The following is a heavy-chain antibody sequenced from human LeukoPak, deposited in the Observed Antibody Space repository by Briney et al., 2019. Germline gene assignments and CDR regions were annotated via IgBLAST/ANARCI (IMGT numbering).Heavy chain of an antibody. V-gene: IGHV3-30*18. Sequence: GGSLRLSCTASGFTFSSYGMHWVRQAPGKGLEWVAVISYDVSDKYYADSVKGRFTISRDNSKNTLYLQMNSLRAEDTAVYFCAKERMYNGSYLLGPPPDYWGQGTLVTVSS. CDR3: AKERMYNGSYLLGPPPDY. J-gene: IGHJ4*02. D-gene: IGHD1-26*01. CDR2: ISYDVSDK. CDR1: GFTFSSYG.